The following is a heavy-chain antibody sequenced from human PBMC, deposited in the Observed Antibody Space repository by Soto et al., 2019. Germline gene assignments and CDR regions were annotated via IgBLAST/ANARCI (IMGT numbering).Heavy chain of an antibody. CDR2: ISVSGFNK. CDR1: GFIFENFV. Sequence: SGGSLRLSCAASGFIFENFVMSWVRQAPGKGLEWISAISVSGFNKFYADSVNGRFTISRDNSKSTVYLELNNLSAEDTAVYHCAKNQGVELVPLATVDWFDPWGQGSVVTVSS. CDR3: AKNQGVELVPLATVDWFDP. J-gene: IGHJ5*02. D-gene: IGHD1-26*01. V-gene: IGHV3-23*01.